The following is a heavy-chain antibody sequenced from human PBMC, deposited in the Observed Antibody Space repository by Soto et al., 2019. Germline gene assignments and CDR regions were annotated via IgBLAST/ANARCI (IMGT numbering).Heavy chain of an antibody. J-gene: IGHJ4*02. V-gene: IGHV3-23*01. Sequence: VQLLESGGGLVQPGGSLRLSCAASGFTFSSYAMSWVRQAPGKGLEWVSAISGSGGSTYYADSVKGRFTISRDNSKNSLYLQMNSLRAEDTAVYYCARDAYYYDSSGYLFDYWGQGTLVTVSS. CDR3: ARDAYYYDSSGYLFDY. CDR1: GFTFSSYA. D-gene: IGHD3-22*01. CDR2: ISGSGGST.